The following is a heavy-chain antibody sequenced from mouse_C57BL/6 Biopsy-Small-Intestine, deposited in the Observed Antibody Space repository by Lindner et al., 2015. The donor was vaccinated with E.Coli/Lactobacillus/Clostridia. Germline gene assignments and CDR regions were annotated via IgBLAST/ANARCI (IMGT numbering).Heavy chain of an antibody. CDR1: GGTFSSYA. D-gene: IGHD2-10*02. J-gene: IGHJ2*01. CDR3: AREPLRGIQYWPYYFDY. Sequence: SVKVSCKASGGTFSSYAISWVRQAPGQGLEWMGGIIPIFNIANYAQKFQGRATITADESTRTAYMELSSLRSEDTAVYYCAREPLRGIQYWPYYFDYWGQGTLVTVSS. CDR2: IIPIFNIA. V-gene: IGHV1-81*01.